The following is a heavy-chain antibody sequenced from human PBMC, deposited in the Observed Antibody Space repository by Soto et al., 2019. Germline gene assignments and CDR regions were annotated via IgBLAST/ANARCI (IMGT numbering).Heavy chain of an antibody. J-gene: IGHJ3*02. V-gene: IGHV3-23*01. CDR2: LSRGGGST. CDR3: ARDCQYRTDGFDI. D-gene: IGHD5-12*01. CDR1: GFTFSSHG. Sequence: EAQLLESGGGSVQPGGSLRLSCAASGFTFSSHGMSWIRQAPGKGLEWISGLSRGGGSTYYVDSVKGRFTISRDNAKNTLDLIMKSLRVEDTALNYCARDCQYRTDGFDIWGQGTMVTVSS.